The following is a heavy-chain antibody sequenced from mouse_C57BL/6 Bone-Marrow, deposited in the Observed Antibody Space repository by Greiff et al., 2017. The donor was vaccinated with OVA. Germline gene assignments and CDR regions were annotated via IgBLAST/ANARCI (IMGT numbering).Heavy chain of an antibody. V-gene: IGHV3-6*01. Sequence: EVKLVESGPGLVKPSQSLSLTCSVTGYSITSGYYWNWIRQFPGNKLEWMGYISYDGSNNYNPSLKNRISITRDTSKNQFFLKLNSVTTEDTATYYCARGLYYGSHYYAMDYWGQGTSVTVSS. CDR1: GYSITSGYY. CDR3: ARGLYYGSHYYAMDY. CDR2: ISYDGSN. J-gene: IGHJ4*01. D-gene: IGHD1-1*01.